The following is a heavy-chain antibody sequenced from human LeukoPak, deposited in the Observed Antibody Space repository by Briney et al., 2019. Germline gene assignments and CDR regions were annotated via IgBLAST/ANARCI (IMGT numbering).Heavy chain of an antibody. V-gene: IGHV3-23*01. CDR1: GFTFSSYA. CDR2: ITGRGGST. J-gene: IGHJ6*02. Sequence: PGGSLRLSCAASGFTFSSYAMTWVRHAPGKGLEWVSRITGRGGSTYYADSVKGRFTISRDNSKNTLYLQMNSLRADDTAVYYCATRAGVAVADSYYYYGLDVWGQGTTVTVSS. D-gene: IGHD6-19*01. CDR3: ATRAGVAVADSYYYYGLDV.